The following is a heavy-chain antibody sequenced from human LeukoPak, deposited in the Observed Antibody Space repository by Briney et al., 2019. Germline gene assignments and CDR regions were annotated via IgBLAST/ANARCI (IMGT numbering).Heavy chain of an antibody. J-gene: IGHJ4*02. V-gene: IGHV1-2*02. D-gene: IGHD5-12*01. CDR3: VTSRGYSGCHDY. CDR1: GYTFTGYY. CDR2: INPNSGGT. Sequence: ASVKVSCKASGYTFTGYYMHWVRQAPGQRLEWMGWINPNSGGTNYAQKFQGRVTMTRDTSISTAYMELSRLRSDDTAVYYCVTSRGYSGCHDYWGQGTLVTVSS.